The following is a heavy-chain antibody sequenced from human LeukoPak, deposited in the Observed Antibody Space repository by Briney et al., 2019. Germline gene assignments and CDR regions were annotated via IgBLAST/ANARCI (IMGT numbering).Heavy chain of an antibody. D-gene: IGHD4-11*01. CDR2: RNPQSGNT. J-gene: IGHJ6*03. Sequence: ASVKVSCTASGYSFTNYDINSVRQATGQGLEWMGWRNPQSGNTGYAQKFQGRVTITRDTSITTAYMELSSLRSEDTAVYYCARAANDSNYGSAYYYYMDVWGKGTTVTVSS. CDR1: GYSFTNYD. CDR3: ARAANDSNYGSAYYYYMDV. V-gene: IGHV1-8*03.